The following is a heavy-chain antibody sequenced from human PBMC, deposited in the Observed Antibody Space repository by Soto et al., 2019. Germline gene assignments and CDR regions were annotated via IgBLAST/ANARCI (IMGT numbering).Heavy chain of an antibody. V-gene: IGHV4-39*01. Sequence: QLQLQESGPGLVKPSETLSLTCTVSGGSISSSSYYWGWIRQPPGKGLEWIGSMYYSGNTYYNPSQKSRVTKTVDTSKNQISPKLSSVTAADTAVYFCATSNLGYYYGMDIWGHGTTVTVSS. CDR2: MYYSGNT. J-gene: IGHJ6*02. D-gene: IGHD3-16*01. CDR1: GGSISSSSYY. CDR3: ATSNLGYYYGMDI.